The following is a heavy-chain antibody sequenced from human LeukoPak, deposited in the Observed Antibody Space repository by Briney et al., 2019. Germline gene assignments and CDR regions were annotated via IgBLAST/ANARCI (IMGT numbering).Heavy chain of an antibody. D-gene: IGHD2-15*01. CDR3: ARVLGYCSGGSCNYYFDY. Sequence: SVKVSCKASGGTFSSYAISWVRQAPGQGLEWMGRIIPIFGTANYAQRFQGRVTITTDESTSTAYMELSSLRSEDTAMYYCARVLGYCSGGSCNYYFDYWGQGTLVTVSS. J-gene: IGHJ4*02. V-gene: IGHV1-69*05. CDR1: GGTFSSYA. CDR2: IIPIFGTA.